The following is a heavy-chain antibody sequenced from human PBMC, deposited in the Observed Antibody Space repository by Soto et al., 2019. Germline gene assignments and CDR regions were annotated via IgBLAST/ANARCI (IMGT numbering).Heavy chain of an antibody. CDR2: INPNSGGT. J-gene: IGHJ1*01. CDR3: ARANTQDCSGGSCYSAYFQH. CDR1: GYTFTGYY. Sequence: ASVKVSCKASGYTFTGYYMHWVRQAPGQGLEWMGWINPNSGGTNYAQKFQGWVTMTRDTSISTAYMELGRLRSDDTAVYYCARANTQDCSGGSCYSAYFQHWGQGTLVTVSS. D-gene: IGHD2-15*01. V-gene: IGHV1-2*04.